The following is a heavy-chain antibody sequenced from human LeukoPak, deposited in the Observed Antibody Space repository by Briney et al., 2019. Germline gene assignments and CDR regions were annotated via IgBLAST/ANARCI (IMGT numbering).Heavy chain of an antibody. CDR2: INPSGGST. D-gene: IGHD5-12*01. J-gene: IGHJ4*02. CDR1: GYTFTSYY. CDR3: ARGIEWLRYLEY. V-gene: IGHV1-46*01. Sequence: VASLKVSCKASGYTFTSYYMHWVRQAPGQGLEWVGIINPSGGSTSYAQKCQGRVTMTRDTSTNTVYMELSSLRSEDTAVYYCARGIEWLRYLEYWGQGTLVTVSS.